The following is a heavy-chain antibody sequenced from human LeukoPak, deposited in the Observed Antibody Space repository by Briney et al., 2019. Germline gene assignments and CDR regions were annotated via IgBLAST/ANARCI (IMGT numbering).Heavy chain of an antibody. CDR3: ARGPGGRQQLDY. Sequence: EASVKVSCKASGYTFISYGVSWVRQAPGQGLEWMGIINPSGGSTSYAQKFQGRVTMTRDTSTSAVYMELSSLRSEDTAVYYCARGPGGRQQLDYWGQGTLVTVSS. CDR2: INPSGGST. V-gene: IGHV1-46*01. J-gene: IGHJ4*02. D-gene: IGHD6-13*01. CDR1: GYTFISYG.